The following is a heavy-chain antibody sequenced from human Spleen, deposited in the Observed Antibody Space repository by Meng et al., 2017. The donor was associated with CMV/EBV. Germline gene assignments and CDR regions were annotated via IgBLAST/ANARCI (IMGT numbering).Heavy chain of an antibody. CDR1: GFTFRDYY. Sequence: GESLKISCTASGFTFRDYYMDWVRQAPGRGLEWLGRTRHKDNSYTTKHAASVEGRFTISRDNAKKSLYLQMNSLRPEDTALYYCVRDNHGFGELRQDVWGQGTTVTVSS. V-gene: IGHV3-72*01. CDR2: TRHKDNSYTT. J-gene: IGHJ6*02. CDR3: VRDNHGFGELRQDV. D-gene: IGHD3-10*01.